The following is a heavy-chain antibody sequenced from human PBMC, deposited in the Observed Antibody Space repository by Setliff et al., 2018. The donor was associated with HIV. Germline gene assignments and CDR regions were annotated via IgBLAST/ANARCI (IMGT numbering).Heavy chain of an antibody. Sequence: SETLSLTCAVYGGSFSGYCWTWIRQPPGKGLEWIGEIQHTGRTNYNPSLSSRVTISLDTSKNQFSLNLTSVTAADTAVYYCVRGEYYDVSAIYHDDRWGQGTLVTVSS. D-gene: IGHD3-16*01. V-gene: IGHV4-34*01. CDR2: IQHTGRT. CDR3: VRGEYYDVSAIYHDDR. J-gene: IGHJ4*02. CDR1: GGSFSGYC.